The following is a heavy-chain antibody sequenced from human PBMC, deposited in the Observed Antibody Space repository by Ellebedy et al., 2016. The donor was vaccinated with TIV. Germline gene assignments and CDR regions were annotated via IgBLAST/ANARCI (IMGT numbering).Heavy chain of an antibody. CDR1: GFTFSSYA. CDR3: VKDRWVDY. V-gene: IGHV3-64D*06. CDR2: ISSEGGST. D-gene: IGHD4-23*01. Sequence: GESLKISXLVSGFTFSSYAMHWVRQTPGKGLEYVSSISSEGGSTFYPDSVKGRFTISRDNSKNTLYLQMTSLRTEDTAVYYCVKDRWVDYWGQGILVTVSS. J-gene: IGHJ4*02.